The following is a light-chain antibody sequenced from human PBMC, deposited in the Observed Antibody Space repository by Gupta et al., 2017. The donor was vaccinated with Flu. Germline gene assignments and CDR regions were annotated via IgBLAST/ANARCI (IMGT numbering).Light chain of an antibody. CDR2: DAS. V-gene: IGKV3-11*01. J-gene: IGKJ1*01. CDR3: QQRSNWPRT. CDR1: QSVSSY. Sequence: EIVVTDSPPTLSVSRGERATLSCRASQSVSSYLAWYQQTPGQAPRLLIYDASNRATGIPARFSGSGSGTDFTLTISSLEPEDFAVYYCQQRSNWPRTFGQGTKVEIK.